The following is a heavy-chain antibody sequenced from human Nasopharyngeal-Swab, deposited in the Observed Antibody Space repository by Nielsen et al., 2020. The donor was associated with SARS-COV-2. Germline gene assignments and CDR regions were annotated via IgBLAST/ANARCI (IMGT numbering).Heavy chain of an antibody. Sequence: GESLKISCVASGFTFGTYWMTWVRQAPGKGLEWVANIKQDGSEKYYVDSVKGRFTISRDNAKNSLYLQMNSLRAEDTAVYYCARVGWWFHYYFDYWGQGTLATVSS. J-gene: IGHJ4*02. D-gene: IGHD2-15*01. CDR1: GFTFGTYW. V-gene: IGHV3-7*01. CDR2: IKQDGSEK. CDR3: ARVGWWFHYYFDY.